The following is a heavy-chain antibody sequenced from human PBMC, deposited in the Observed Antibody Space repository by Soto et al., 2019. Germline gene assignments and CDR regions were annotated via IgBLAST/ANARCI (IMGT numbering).Heavy chain of an antibody. Sequence: EVQLVESGGGLVQPGGSLRLSCAVSGLTFNRHWMSWVRQAPGKGLEWVANIKEDGSDEYYVDSVRGRFTISRDNVRDTLFLQMNILRAEDTAMYLCVSHPRISVQGYWGQGTLVTVSS. CDR3: VSHPRISVQGY. CDR2: IKEDGSDE. V-gene: IGHV3-7*05. CDR1: GLTFNRHW. D-gene: IGHD2-21*01. J-gene: IGHJ4*02.